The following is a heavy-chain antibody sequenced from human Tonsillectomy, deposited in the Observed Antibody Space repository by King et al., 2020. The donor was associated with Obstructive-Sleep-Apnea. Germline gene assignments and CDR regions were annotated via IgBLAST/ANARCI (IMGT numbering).Heavy chain of an antibody. CDR3: ARDYDWSFDF. J-gene: IGHJ4*02. V-gene: IGHV3-30*02. CDR1: GYTFRKNG. D-gene: IGHD3-9*01. CDR2: IRNDGSDK. Sequence: AQLVESGGGVVQSGGSLRLSCAASGYTFRKNGIHWVRPAPGKGLEWVTFIRNDGSDKYYSDSVKGRFTISRDDSKKTVYLQMNSLRAEDTSVYYCARDYDWSFDFWGQGTLVTVSS.